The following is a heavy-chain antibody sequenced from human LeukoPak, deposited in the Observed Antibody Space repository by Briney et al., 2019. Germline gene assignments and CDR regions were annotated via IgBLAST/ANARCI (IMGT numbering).Heavy chain of an antibody. J-gene: IGHJ5*02. Sequence: GGSLRLSCAASGFTFSSYAMSWVRQAPGKGLEGVSAISGSGGSTYYADSVKGRFTISRDNSKNTLYLQMNSLRAEDTAVYYCAKEYCSGGSCYSNWFDPWGQGTLVTVSS. CDR3: AKEYCSGGSCYSNWFDP. D-gene: IGHD2-15*01. CDR1: GFTFSSYA. CDR2: ISGSGGST. V-gene: IGHV3-23*01.